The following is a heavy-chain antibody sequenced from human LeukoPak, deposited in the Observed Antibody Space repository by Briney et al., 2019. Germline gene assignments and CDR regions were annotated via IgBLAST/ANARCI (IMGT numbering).Heavy chain of an antibody. J-gene: IGHJ4*02. CDR3: ARVSGELFDWLLPYFDY. V-gene: IGHV1-2*02. CDR2: INPNSGGT. D-gene: IGHD3-9*01. Sequence: GASVKVSCKASGYTFTGYYMHWVRQAPGQGLEWMGWINPNSGGTNYAQKFQGRVTMTRDTSISTAYMELSRLRSDDTAVYYCARVSGELFDWLLPYFDYWGQGTLVTVSS. CDR1: GYTFTGYY.